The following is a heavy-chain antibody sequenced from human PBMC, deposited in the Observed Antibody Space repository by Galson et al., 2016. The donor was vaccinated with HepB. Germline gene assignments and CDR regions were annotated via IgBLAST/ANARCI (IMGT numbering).Heavy chain of an antibody. CDR1: GFTSNYYW. CDR3: ATDPLGSLGY. Sequence: SLRLSCAGSGFTSNYYWMSWVRQAPGKGLEWVANIKYDGSMKQYVDSVEGPFTISRDNAKNSVYLQMNSLRVEDTAVYYCATDPLGSLGYWGQGTLVAVSS. CDR2: IKYDGSMK. D-gene: IGHD1-26*01. V-gene: IGHV3-7*01. J-gene: IGHJ4*02.